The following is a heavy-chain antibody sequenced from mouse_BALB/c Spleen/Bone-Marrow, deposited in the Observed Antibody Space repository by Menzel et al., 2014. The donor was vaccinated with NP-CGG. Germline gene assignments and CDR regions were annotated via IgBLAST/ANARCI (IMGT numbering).Heavy chain of an antibody. D-gene: IGHD2-4*01. V-gene: IGHV2-6-7*01. CDR2: IWGDGST. Sequence: QVQLQQSGPGLVAPSQSLSITCTVSGFSLTGYGVNWVRQPPGKGLEWLGMIWGDGSTDYNSALKSRLSISKDNSKSQVFLKMNSLQTDDTARYYCARALYDYDDLYCAMDYWGQGTSVTVPS. CDR3: ARALYDYDDLYCAMDY. CDR1: GFSLTGYG. J-gene: IGHJ4*01.